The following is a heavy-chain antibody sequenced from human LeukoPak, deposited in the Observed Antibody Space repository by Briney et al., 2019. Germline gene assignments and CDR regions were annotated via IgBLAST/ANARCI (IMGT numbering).Heavy chain of an antibody. J-gene: IGHJ3*01. CDR3: AKDRYYYSSETYPIEALDV. CDR1: GFTFSTYG. Sequence: PGGSLRLSCAASGFTFSTYGMHWVRQAPGKGLEWVAFIRYDGSNKYYAESVKGRFTISRDNSKNTLYVQMNSLRTEDTAVYYCAKDRYYYSSETYPIEALDVWGQGTMVSVS. CDR2: IRYDGSNK. V-gene: IGHV3-30*02. D-gene: IGHD3-10*01.